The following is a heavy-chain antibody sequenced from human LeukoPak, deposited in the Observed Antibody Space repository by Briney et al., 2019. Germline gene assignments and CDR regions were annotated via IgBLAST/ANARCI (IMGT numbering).Heavy chain of an antibody. CDR3: ARNPRTYYDFWSGYPYYYYYYMDV. V-gene: IGHV3-21*01. J-gene: IGHJ6*03. CDR1: GFTFSSYG. Sequence: GGSLRLSCAASGFTFSSYGMHWVRQAPGKGLEWVSSISSSSSYIYYADSVKGRFTISRDNAKNSLYLQMNSLRAEDTAVYYCARNPRTYYDFWSGYPYYYYYYMDVWGKGTTVTVSS. D-gene: IGHD3-3*01. CDR2: ISSSSSYI.